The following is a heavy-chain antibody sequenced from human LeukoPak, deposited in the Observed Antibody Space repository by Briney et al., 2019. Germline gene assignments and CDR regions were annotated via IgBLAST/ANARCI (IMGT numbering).Heavy chain of an antibody. CDR1: GFTFSSYS. V-gene: IGHV3-7*03. D-gene: IGHD5-12*01. J-gene: IGHJ4*02. Sequence: GGSLILSCAASGFTFSSYSMSWVRQAPGKGLEWVANIKQDGSEKFYVDSVKGRFTISRDNAKNSLYLQMNSLRAEDTAVYYCARELWRASVVAAKEFDYWGQGTLVTVCS. CDR3: ARELWRASVVAAKEFDY. CDR2: IKQDGSEK.